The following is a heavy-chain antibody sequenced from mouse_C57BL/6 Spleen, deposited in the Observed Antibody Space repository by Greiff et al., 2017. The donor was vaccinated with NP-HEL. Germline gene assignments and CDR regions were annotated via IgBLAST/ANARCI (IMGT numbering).Heavy chain of an antibody. V-gene: IGHV1-53*01. CDR1: GYTFTSYW. CDR3: ARALGYGSLYARDY. Sequence: QVQLQQPGPELVKPGASVKLSCKASGYTFTSYWMHWVKQRPGQGLEWIGNINPSNGGTNYNEKFKSKATLTVDKSSSTAYMQLSSLTSEDSAVDYCARALGYGSLYARDYWGQGTSVTVSS. CDR2: INPSNGGT. D-gene: IGHD1-1*01. J-gene: IGHJ4*01.